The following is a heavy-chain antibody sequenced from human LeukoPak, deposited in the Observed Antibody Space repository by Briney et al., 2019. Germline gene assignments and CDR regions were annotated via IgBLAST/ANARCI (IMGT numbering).Heavy chain of an antibody. CDR3: ARLPLAYCGGDCYSELYYFDY. CDR2: ISSSGSTI. Sequence: GGSLRLSCAASGFTFSSYSMNWVRQAPGKGLEWVSYISSSGSTIYYADSVKGRFTISRDNAKNSLYLQMNSLRAEDTAVYYCARLPLAYCGGDCYSELYYFDYWGQGTLVTVSS. J-gene: IGHJ4*02. CDR1: GFTFSSYS. D-gene: IGHD2-21*02. V-gene: IGHV3-48*04.